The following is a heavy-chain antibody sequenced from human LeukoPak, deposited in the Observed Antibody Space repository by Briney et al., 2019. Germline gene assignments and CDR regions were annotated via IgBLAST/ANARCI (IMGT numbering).Heavy chain of an antibody. CDR3: ARGGSSWYDY. Sequence: ASVKVSCTASEYTFTSYAMNWVRQAPGQGLEWMGWINTNTGNPTYARGFTGRFVFSLDTSVDTAYLEISSLKGEDSAVYYCARGGSSWYDYWGQGTLVTVSS. V-gene: IGHV7-4-1*02. CDR2: INTNTGNP. J-gene: IGHJ4*02. CDR1: EYTFTSYA. D-gene: IGHD6-13*01.